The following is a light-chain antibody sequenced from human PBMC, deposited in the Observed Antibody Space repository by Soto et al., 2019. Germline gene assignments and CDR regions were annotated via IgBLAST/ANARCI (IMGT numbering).Light chain of an antibody. V-gene: IGKV3-20*01. CDR2: GAS. J-gene: IGKJ5*01. CDR1: QTVRNNY. Sequence: EFVLTQSPGTLSLSPWERATLSFRASQTVRNNYLAWYQQKPGQAPRLLIYGASSRATGIPDRFSGSGSGTDFTLTISRVEPEDFAVYYCQQYVSLPVTFGQGTRLEIK. CDR3: QQYVSLPVT.